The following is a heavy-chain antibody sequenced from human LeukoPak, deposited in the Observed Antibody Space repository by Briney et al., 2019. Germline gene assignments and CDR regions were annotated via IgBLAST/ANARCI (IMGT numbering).Heavy chain of an antibody. D-gene: IGHD2-21*02. CDR1: GGSITTGGDA. CDR3: AKSFWISDCYVRFDS. CDR2: ISTRGST. V-gene: IGHV4-61*02. J-gene: IGHJ4*02. Sequence: SETRSLTCSVAGGSITTGGDAWTWIRQSAEKGLEWIGRISTRGSTTYNPCLESRVSISLDTPKHQLSLNLNSANAADTAVYYCAKSFWISDCYVRFDSRGRGTLVTVS.